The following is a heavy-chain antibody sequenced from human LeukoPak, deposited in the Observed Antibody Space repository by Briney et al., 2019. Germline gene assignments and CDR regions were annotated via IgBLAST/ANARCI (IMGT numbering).Heavy chain of an antibody. CDR3: ARASHYIWHAGAKNAFDF. CDR1: GGSISSSSYY. D-gene: IGHD3-10*01. Sequence: SETLSLTCTVSGGSISSSSYYWGWIRQPPGKGLEWIGSIYYSGSTYYNPSLKSRVTISVDTSKNQFSLKLSSVTAADTAVYYCARASHYIWHAGAKNAFDFWGQGTVVTVSS. CDR2: IYYSGST. J-gene: IGHJ3*01. V-gene: IGHV4-39*07.